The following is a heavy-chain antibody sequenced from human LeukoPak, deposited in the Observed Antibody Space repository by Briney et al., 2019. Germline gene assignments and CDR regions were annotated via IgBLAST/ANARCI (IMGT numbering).Heavy chain of an antibody. J-gene: IGHJ4*02. Sequence: SETLSLTCAVYGGSFSGYYWSWIRQPPGKGLEWIGYIYTSGGTNYIPSLKGRVTISIDTSKNQFSLKLSSVTAVDSAVYYCARLTRLSTSPDRYYLDYWGQGTLVTVSS. D-gene: IGHD6-6*01. CDR2: IYTSGGT. CDR3: ARLTRLSTSPDRYYLDY. V-gene: IGHV4-4*09. CDR1: GGSFSGYY.